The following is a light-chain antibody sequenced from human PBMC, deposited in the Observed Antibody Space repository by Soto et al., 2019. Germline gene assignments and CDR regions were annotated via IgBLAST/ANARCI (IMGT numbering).Light chain of an antibody. J-gene: IGKJ2*01. Sequence: ENFLTQSPGTLSLSPGEGATLSCRASQSVTNRYFAWYQQRPGQAPRLLIYGISNRAAGIPDRFSGSGSGTDFTLTISRLEPEDFVVYYCQQYSSLPHTFGQGTKVDIK. CDR3: QQYSSLPHT. CDR1: QSVTNRY. V-gene: IGKV3-20*01. CDR2: GIS.